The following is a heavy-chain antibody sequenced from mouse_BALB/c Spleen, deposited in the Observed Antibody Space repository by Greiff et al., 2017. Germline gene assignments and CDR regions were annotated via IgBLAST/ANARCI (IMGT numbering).Heavy chain of an antibody. V-gene: IGHV2-2*02. Sequence: VQLQQSGPGLVQPSQSLPITCTVSGFSLTSYGVHWVRQSPGKGLEWLGVIWSGGSTDYNAAFISRLSISKDNSKSQVFFKMNSLQANDTAIYYCARNSWAYWGQGTLVTVSA. CDR2: IWSGGST. D-gene: IGHD2-12*01. CDR1: GFSLTSYG. J-gene: IGHJ3*01. CDR3: ARNSWAY.